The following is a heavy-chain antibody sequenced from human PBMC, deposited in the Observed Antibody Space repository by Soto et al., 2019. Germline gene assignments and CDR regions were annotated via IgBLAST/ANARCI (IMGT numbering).Heavy chain of an antibody. CDR2: FDPEDGET. V-gene: IGHV1-24*01. Sequence: GASVKVSCKVSGYTLTELSMHWVRQAPGKGLEWMGGFDPEDGETIYAQKFQGRVTMTEDTSTDTAYMELSSVTAADTAVYYCARDAEGQLEGEYYFDYWGQGTLVTVSS. CDR3: ARDAEGQLEGEYYFDY. D-gene: IGHD3-16*01. CDR1: GYTLTELS. J-gene: IGHJ4*02.